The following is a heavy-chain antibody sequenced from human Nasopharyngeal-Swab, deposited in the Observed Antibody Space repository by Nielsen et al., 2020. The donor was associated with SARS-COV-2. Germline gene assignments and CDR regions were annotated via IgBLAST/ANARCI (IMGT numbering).Heavy chain of an antibody. CDR3: ATVRQIITIFGVGRPGNWFDP. D-gene: IGHD3-3*01. J-gene: IGHJ5*02. Sequence: ASLKVSCKVSGYTLTELSMHWVRQAPGKGLEWMGGFDPEDGETIYAQKFQGRVTMTEDTSTDTAYVELSSLRSEDTAVYYCATVRQIITIFGVGRPGNWFDPWGQGTLVTVSS. CDR2: FDPEDGET. V-gene: IGHV1-24*01. CDR1: GYTLTELS.